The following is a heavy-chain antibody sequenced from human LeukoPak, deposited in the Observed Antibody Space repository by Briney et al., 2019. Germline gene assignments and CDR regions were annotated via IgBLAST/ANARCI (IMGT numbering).Heavy chain of an antibody. CDR3: ARLMITFGGVIVWAFDI. J-gene: IGHJ3*02. CDR1: GGSISSSTYY. Sequence: PSETLSLTCTVSGGSISSSTYYWGWIRQPPGTGLEWIGSIYHSGSTYYNPSLKSRVTISVDTSKNQFSLKLSSLTAADTAVYYCARLMITFGGVIVWAFDIWGQGTMVTVSS. CDR2: IYHSGST. V-gene: IGHV4-39*07. D-gene: IGHD3-16*02.